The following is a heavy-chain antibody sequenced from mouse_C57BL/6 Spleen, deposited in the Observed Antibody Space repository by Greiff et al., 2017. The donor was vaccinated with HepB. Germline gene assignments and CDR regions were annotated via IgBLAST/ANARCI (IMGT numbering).Heavy chain of an antibody. CDR2: FYPGSGSI. V-gene: IGHV1-62-2*01. CDR3: ARHASYDYDVRAMDY. CDR1: GYTFTEYT. Sequence: QVQLQQSGAELVKPGASVKLSCKASGYTFTEYTIYWVKQRAGQGLEWIGWFYPGSGSIKYNEKFKDKATLTANKSSSTAYMELSSLTSEDSAVYFCARHASYDYDVRAMDYWGQGTSVTVSS. J-gene: IGHJ4*01. D-gene: IGHD2-4*01.